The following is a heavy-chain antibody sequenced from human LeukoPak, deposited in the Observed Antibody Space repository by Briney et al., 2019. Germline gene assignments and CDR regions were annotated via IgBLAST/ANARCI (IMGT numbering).Heavy chain of an antibody. V-gene: IGHV4-39*07. Sequence: SETLSLTCTVSGGSISSSSYYWGWIRQPPGKGLEWIGSIYYSGSTYYNPSLKSRVTMSVDTSKNQFSLKLSSVTAADTAVYYCARDRGTWNDDGFDYWGQGTLVTVSS. CDR3: ARDRGTWNDDGFDY. CDR1: GGSISSSSYY. D-gene: IGHD1-1*01. J-gene: IGHJ4*02. CDR2: IYYSGST.